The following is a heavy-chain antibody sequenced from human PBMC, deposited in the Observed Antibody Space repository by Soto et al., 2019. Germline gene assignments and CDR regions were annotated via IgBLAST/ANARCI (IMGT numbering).Heavy chain of an antibody. CDR3: ARDMADDMGAVRAAAGTVSYYYGMDV. CDR1: GGSISSYY. CDR2: IYYSGST. Sequence: SETLSLTCTVSGGSISSYYWSWIRQPPGKGLEWIGYIYYSGSTNYNPSLKSRVTISVDTSKNQFSLKLSSVTAADTAVYYCARDMADDMGAVRAAAGTVSYYYGMDVWGQGTTVTVSS. D-gene: IGHD6-13*01. J-gene: IGHJ6*02. V-gene: IGHV4-59*01.